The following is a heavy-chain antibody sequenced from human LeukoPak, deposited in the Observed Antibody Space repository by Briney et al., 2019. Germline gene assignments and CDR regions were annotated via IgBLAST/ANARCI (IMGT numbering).Heavy chain of an antibody. Sequence: SETLSLTCTVSGGSISSSSYYWGWIRQPPGKGLEWIGSIYYSGSTYYNPSLKSRVTISVDTSKNQFSLKLSSVTAADTAVYYCARLTNLVAAAGTRWGQGTLVTVSS. J-gene: IGHJ4*02. CDR1: GGSISSSSYY. CDR3: ARLTNLVAAAGTR. D-gene: IGHD6-13*01. CDR2: IYYSGST. V-gene: IGHV4-39*01.